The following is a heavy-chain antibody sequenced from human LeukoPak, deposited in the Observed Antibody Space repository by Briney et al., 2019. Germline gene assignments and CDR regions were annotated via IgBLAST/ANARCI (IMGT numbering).Heavy chain of an antibody. V-gene: IGHV1-2*02. CDR3: ARARDDQQWLVEFAFDI. J-gene: IGHJ3*02. CDR2: INPSSGGT. Sequence: ASVKVSCKASGYTFTGYYMHWVRQAPGQGLEWMGWINPSSGGTNYAQKFQGRVTMTRDTSISTAYMELSRLRSDDTAVYYCARARDDQQWLVEFAFDIWGQETMVTVSS. CDR1: GYTFTGYY. D-gene: IGHD6-19*01.